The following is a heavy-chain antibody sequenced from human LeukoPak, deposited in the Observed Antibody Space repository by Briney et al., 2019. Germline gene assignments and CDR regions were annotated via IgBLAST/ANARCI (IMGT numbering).Heavy chain of an antibody. Sequence: GGSLRLSCAASGFTVSSNYMSWVRQAPGKGLEWVSVIYSGGSTYYAESVKGRFTISRDNSKNTLYLQMNSLRAEDTAVYYCASSGGDSSGDYYFQHWGQGTLVTVSS. D-gene: IGHD3-22*01. CDR1: GFTVSSNY. CDR2: IYSGGST. V-gene: IGHV3-53*01. J-gene: IGHJ1*01. CDR3: ASSGGDSSGDYYFQH.